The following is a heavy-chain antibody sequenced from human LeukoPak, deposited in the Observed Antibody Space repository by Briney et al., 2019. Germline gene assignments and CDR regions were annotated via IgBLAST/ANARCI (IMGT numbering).Heavy chain of an antibody. V-gene: IGHV3-30*18. CDR2: IPYDGSKK. J-gene: IGHJ4*02. CDR1: GFTFSSHG. CDR3: SKEKYNWNDYYDY. D-gene: IGHD1-1*01. Sequence: GRSLRLSCAASGFTFSSHGMHWVRQAPGKGLEWVAVIPYDGSKKYYADSVKGRFTISRDNAKNTVYLQMNSLRAEDTAVYYCSKEKYNWNDYYDYWGQGTLVSVSS.